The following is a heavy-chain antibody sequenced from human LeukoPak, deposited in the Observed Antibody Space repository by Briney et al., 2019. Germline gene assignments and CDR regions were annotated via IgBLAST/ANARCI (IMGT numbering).Heavy chain of an antibody. CDR3: ARDLDYSWYPHGGAFDI. CDR1: GGSISSYY. V-gene: IGHV4-59*01. Sequence: SETLLLTCIVSGGSISSYYWSWIRQPPGKVLEWSGYIDYSGSTNYNPSLKSRATISVDTSKNQFSLKLSSVTAADTAVYYCARDLDYSWYPHGGAFDIWGQGTMVTVSS. J-gene: IGHJ3*02. CDR2: IDYSGST. D-gene: IGHD5-12*01.